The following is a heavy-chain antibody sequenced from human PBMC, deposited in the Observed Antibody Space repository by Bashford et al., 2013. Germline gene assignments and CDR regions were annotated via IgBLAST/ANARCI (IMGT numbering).Heavy chain of an antibody. V-gene: IGHV3-11*01. Sequence: RQAPGKGLEWVSYISSSGSTIYYADSVKGRFTISRDNAKNSLYLQMNSLRAEDTAVYYCARDARTYYFDHWGQGTLVTVSS. D-gene: IGHD1-1*01. J-gene: IGHJ4*02. CDR2: ISSSGSTI. CDR3: ARDARTYYFDH.